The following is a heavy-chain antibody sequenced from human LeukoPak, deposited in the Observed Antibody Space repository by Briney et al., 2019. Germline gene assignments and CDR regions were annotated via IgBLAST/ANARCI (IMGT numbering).Heavy chain of an antibody. CDR3: ARDLSYGSGEF. CDR1: GFTFSNYG. D-gene: IGHD3-10*01. Sequence: GRSLRLSCAASGFTFSNYGMHWVRQAPGKGLEWVAIIWYDGSKKYHADSVVGRFTISRDDSKNTLYLNMNSLRAEDTAVYFCARDLSYGSGEFWGQGTLVTVSS. CDR2: IWYDGSKK. V-gene: IGHV3-33*01. J-gene: IGHJ4*02.